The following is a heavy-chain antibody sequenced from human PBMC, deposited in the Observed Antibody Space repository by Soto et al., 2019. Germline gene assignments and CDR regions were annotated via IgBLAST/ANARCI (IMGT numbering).Heavy chain of an antibody. V-gene: IGHV1-18*01. CDR1: GYNFTTYG. CDR2: INGYGHGA. D-gene: IGHD3-10*01. CDR3: VRDLNGDFYY. J-gene: IGHJ4*02. Sequence: QVQLVQSGAEVRQPGASVKVSCKASGYNFTTYGMSWVRQAPGQGLEYMGWINGYGHGAKYVQRFQGRFSMTTDTSTNTVYMDLRSLTSDDTAVYYCVRDLNGDFYYWGQGTVVIVSP.